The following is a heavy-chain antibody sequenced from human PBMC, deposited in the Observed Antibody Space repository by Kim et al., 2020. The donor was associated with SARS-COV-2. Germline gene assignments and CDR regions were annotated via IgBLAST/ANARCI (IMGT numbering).Heavy chain of an antibody. CDR2: ISGSGGST. J-gene: IGHJ4*02. CDR3: AKDLDGWYGGWDYFDY. D-gene: IGHD6-19*01. CDR1: GFTFSSYA. V-gene: IGHV3-23*01. Sequence: GGSLRLSCAASGFTFSSYAMSWVRQAPGKGLEWVSVISGSGGSTYYADSVKGRFTISRDNSKNTLYLQMNSLRAEDTAVYYCAKDLDGWYGGWDYFDYWGQGPLVPVSS.